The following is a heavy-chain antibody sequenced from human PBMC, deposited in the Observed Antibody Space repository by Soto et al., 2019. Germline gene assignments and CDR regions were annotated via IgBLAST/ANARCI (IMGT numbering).Heavy chain of an antibody. Sequence: QVQLQESGPGLVKPSGTLSLTCAVSGDSITSSAWWSCVRQPPGKGLEWIGEIHLGGTTNYNPSLKSRVTISVDKSKNQFSLILNSVTAADTAIYYCARGDNWRIDLWGQGTLVTVSS. D-gene: IGHD1-20*01. J-gene: IGHJ5*02. CDR2: IHLGGTT. V-gene: IGHV4-4*02. CDR3: ARGDNWRIDL. CDR1: GDSITSSAW.